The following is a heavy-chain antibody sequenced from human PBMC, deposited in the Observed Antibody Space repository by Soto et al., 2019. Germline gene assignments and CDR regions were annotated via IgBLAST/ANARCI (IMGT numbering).Heavy chain of an antibody. J-gene: IGHJ4*02. CDR1: GFTFSSYA. D-gene: IGHD5-18*01. Sequence: EVQLLESGGGLVQPGGSLRLSCAASGFTFSSYAMSWVRQAPGKGLEWVSAISGSGGSTYYADSVKGRFTISRDNSKNTLYLQMNSRRAEDTAVYYCATDQVQLWFRDFDFWGQGTLVTVSS. CDR3: ATDQVQLWFRDFDF. CDR2: ISGSGGST. V-gene: IGHV3-23*01.